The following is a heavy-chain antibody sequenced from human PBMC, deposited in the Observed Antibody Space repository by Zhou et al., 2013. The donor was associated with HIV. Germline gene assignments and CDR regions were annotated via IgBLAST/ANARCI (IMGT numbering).Heavy chain of an antibody. V-gene: IGHV1-69*05. CDR1: GGTFSSYA. J-gene: IGHJ6*03. D-gene: IGHD6-13*01. CDR3: ARVATVAAAVHSYYYYMDV. Sequence: QVQLVQSGAEVKKPGSSVKVSCKASGGTFSSYAISWVRQAPGQGLEWMGGIIPIFGTANYAQKFQGRVTITTDESTSTAYMELSSLRSEDTAVYYCARVATVAAAVHSYYYYMDVWGKGTTVTVSS. CDR2: IIPIFGTA.